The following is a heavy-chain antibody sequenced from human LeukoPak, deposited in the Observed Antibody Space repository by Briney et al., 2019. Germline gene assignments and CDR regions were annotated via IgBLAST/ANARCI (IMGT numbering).Heavy chain of an antibody. CDR3: ARGPFVGYSGYDYVDY. CDR1: GYTFTSYD. D-gene: IGHD5-12*01. V-gene: IGHV1-69*05. J-gene: IGHJ4*02. Sequence: GASVKVSCKASGYTFTSYDINWVRQAPGQGLEWMGGIIPIFGTANYAQKFQGRVTITTDESTSTAYMELSSLRSEDTAVYYCARGPFVGYSGYDYVDYWGQGTLVTVSS. CDR2: IIPIFGTA.